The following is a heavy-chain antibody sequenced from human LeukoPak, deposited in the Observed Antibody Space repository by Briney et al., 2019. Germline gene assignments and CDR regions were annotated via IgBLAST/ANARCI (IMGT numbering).Heavy chain of an antibody. CDR3: AKAPVTSCRGAYCYPFDS. J-gene: IGHJ4*02. Sequence: GGSLRLSCAASGFTLSTYAMSWVRQTPGRGLEWVAATSSSDAGTYHADSVRSRFTISRDNSKNTLYLQMNSLRAEDAAVYFCAKAPVTSCRGAYCYPFDSWGQGTLVTVSS. D-gene: IGHD2-21*01. CDR1: GFTLSTYA. CDR2: TSSSDAGT. V-gene: IGHV3-23*01.